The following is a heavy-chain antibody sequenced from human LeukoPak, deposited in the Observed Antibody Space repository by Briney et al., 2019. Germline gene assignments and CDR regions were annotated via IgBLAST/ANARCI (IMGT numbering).Heavy chain of an antibody. CDR2: IYHSGST. J-gene: IGHJ4*02. Sequence: TLSLTCAVSGGSISSSNWWSWVRQPPGKGLEWIGEIYHSGSTNYNPSLKSRVTISVDKSKNQFSLKLSSVTAADTAVYYCARVDGDGRYYDILTGPFDYWGQGTLVTVSS. CDR1: GGSISSSNW. CDR3: ARVDGDGRYYDILTGPFDY. D-gene: IGHD3-9*01. V-gene: IGHV4-4*02.